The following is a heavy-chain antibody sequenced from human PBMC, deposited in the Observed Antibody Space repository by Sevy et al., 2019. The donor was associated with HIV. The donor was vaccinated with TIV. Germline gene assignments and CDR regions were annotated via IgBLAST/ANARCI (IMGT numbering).Heavy chain of an antibody. CDR3: AGDELDIVVVPAARDGGDNYYYYGMDV. V-gene: IGHV1-18*01. D-gene: IGHD2-2*03. Sequence: ASVKVSCKASGYTFTSYGISWVRQAPGQGLEWMGWISAYNGNTNYAQKIQGRVTMTTDTSTSTAYMELRGLRSDDTAVYYCAGDELDIVVVPAARDGGDNYYYYGMDVWGQGTTVTVSS. J-gene: IGHJ6*02. CDR1: GYTFTSYG. CDR2: ISAYNGNT.